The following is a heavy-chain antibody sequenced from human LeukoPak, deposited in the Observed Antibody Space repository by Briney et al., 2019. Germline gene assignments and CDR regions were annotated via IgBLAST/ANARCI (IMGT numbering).Heavy chain of an antibody. Sequence: SQTLSLTCAVSGDSFSSKSASWHWLRQSPSRGLEWLGRTYLRSKWFNDYAVSVKSRIAINPDTSKNQFSLHLSSVTPDDTALYYCARGTGSLDYWGQGTLVTVSS. J-gene: IGHJ4*02. CDR3: ARGTGSLDY. CDR1: GDSFSSKSAS. V-gene: IGHV6-1*01. D-gene: IGHD3/OR15-3a*01. CDR2: TYLRSKWFN.